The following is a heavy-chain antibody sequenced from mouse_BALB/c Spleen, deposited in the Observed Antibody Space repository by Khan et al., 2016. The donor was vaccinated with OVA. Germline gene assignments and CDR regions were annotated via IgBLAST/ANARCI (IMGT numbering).Heavy chain of an antibody. Sequence: EVELVESGGGLVQPGGSRKLSCAASGFTFSSFGMHWVRQAPEKGLEWVAYISSGSSTIYYADTVKGRFTISRDIPKNTLFLQMTSLRSEDTSMYYCARSGGNWYWYFDVWGAGTTVSVSS. CDR1: GFTFSSFG. D-gene: IGHD2-1*01. CDR2: ISSGSSTI. CDR3: ARSGGNWYWYFDV. V-gene: IGHV5-17*02. J-gene: IGHJ1*01.